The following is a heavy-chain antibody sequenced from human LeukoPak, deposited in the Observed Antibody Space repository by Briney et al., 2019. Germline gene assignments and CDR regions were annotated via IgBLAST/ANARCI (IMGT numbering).Heavy chain of an antibody. J-gene: IGHJ4*02. Sequence: GGSLRLSCAASGLTFSGDWMHWVRQVPGKGLAWVSRIESGRGNTAYADSVKGRFTMSRDNAKNTVYLQMNSLRVEDTAVYYCARDGRYGNFDYWGQGTLVTVSS. V-gene: IGHV3-74*01. CDR2: IESGRGNT. D-gene: IGHD5-24*01. CDR3: ARDGRYGNFDY. CDR1: GLTFSGDW.